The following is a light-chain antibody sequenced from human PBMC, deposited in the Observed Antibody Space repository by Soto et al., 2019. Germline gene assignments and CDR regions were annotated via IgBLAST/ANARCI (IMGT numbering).Light chain of an antibody. CDR2: ASS. CDR1: HDITTY. J-gene: IGKJ4*01. Sequence: DIQLTQSPSFLSASVGDRITITCRASHDITTYLAWYQQKPGKAPKLLIYASSTLQGAVPSRFSGSGSGTEFTLTITSLQAEDFATYYCQPLNSCPLTFGGGPKVEIK. V-gene: IGKV1-9*01. CDR3: QPLNSCPLT.